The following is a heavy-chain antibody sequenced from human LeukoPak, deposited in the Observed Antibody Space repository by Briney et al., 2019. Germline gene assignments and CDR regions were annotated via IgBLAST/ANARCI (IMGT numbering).Heavy chain of an antibody. CDR2: IYYSGST. Sequence: SETLSLTCTVSGGSISSSSYYWGWIRQPPGKGLEWIGSIYYSGSTYYNPSLKSRVTISVDTSKNQFSLKLSSVTAADTAVYYCARHTDSSGWSYYFDYWGQGTLVTVSS. D-gene: IGHD6-19*01. CDR1: GGSISSSSYY. J-gene: IGHJ4*02. CDR3: ARHTDSSGWSYYFDY. V-gene: IGHV4-39*01.